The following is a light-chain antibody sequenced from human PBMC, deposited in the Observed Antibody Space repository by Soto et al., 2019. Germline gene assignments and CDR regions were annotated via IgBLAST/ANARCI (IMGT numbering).Light chain of an antibody. CDR2: KTS. V-gene: IGKV2-30*01. J-gene: IGKJ5*01. CDR1: QSLLYSDGNTY. Sequence: VMTQSPLSLPVTVGQPASISCRSIQSLLYSDGNTYLTWFQQRPVQSPRRLIYKTSDRDSGVPDRFSGSGSGTDFTLKISRVEAEDVAVYYCMQGTHWPLTFGQGTRLEIK. CDR3: MQGTHWPLT.